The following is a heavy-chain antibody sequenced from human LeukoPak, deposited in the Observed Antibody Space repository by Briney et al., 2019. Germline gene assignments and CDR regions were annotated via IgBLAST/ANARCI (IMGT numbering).Heavy chain of an antibody. D-gene: IGHD6-19*01. Sequence: GGSLRLSCAASGFTFSTYGMNWVRQAPGKGLAWVSIITSGVGITYYADSVKGRFTISRDNSKNTLWLQMNSLRAEDTAVYYCAKVKEMYSSGSYYFDYWGQGTLVTVSS. CDR3: AKVKEMYSSGSYYFDY. CDR1: GFTFSTYG. V-gene: IGHV3-23*01. CDR2: ITSGVGIT. J-gene: IGHJ4*02.